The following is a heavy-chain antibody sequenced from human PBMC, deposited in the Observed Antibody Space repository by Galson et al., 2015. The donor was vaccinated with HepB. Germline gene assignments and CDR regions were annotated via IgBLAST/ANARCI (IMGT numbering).Heavy chain of an antibody. CDR1: HGSINNYY. Sequence: ETLSLTCSVSHGSINNYYWSWIRQSPGKRPEWIGYIRYTGDTTYNPSLGYRVGMSVDTSINQVSLWLTSVTAADTAVYYCARHPGRGSVGYALGPWGQGTLVTVSA. CDR2: IRYTGDT. J-gene: IGHJ5*02. CDR3: ARHPGRGSVGYALGP. V-gene: IGHV4-59*08. D-gene: IGHD5-12*01.